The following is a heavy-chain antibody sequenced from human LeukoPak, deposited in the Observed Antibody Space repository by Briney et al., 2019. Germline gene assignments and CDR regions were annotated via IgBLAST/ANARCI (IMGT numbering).Heavy chain of an antibody. J-gene: IGHJ3*02. V-gene: IGHV4-34*01. CDR1: GGSFSGYY. CDR3: ARRSRDGYNYAFDI. CDR2: IYHSGST. D-gene: IGHD5-24*01. Sequence: SETLSLTCAVYGGSFSGYYWSWIRQPPGKGLEWIGEIYHSGSTNYNPSLKSRVTMSVDKSKNQFSLKLSSVTAADTAVYYCARRSRDGYNYAFDIWGQGTMVTVSS.